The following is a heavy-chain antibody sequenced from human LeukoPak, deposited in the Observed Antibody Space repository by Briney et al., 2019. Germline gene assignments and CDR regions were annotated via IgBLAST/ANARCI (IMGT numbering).Heavy chain of an antibody. D-gene: IGHD6-6*01. J-gene: IGHJ6*03. CDR3: ARCIAARPHYYYYYMDV. V-gene: IGHV1-69*05. CDR2: IIPIFGTE. CDR1: GGTFSSYA. Sequence: GASVKVSCKASGGTFSSYAISWVRQAPGKGLEWMGGIIPIFGTENYAQKIQGRVTITTDESTSTAYMELSSLRSEDTAGYDCARCIAARPHYYYYYMDVWGKGTTVTVSS.